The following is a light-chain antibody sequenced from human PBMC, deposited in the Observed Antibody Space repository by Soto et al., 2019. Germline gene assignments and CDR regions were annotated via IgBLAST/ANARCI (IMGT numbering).Light chain of an antibody. CDR2: DAS. J-gene: IGKJ2*01. CDR3: QQYGSSPFA. Sequence: EIVFTQSPGTLSLSPGERASLSCRASQSITSSYLAWYQQKPGQAPRLLIYDASSRATGIPDRFSGSGSGTDFTLTISRLEPGDFAVYYCQQYGSSPFAFGQGTK. CDR1: QSITSSY. V-gene: IGKV3-20*01.